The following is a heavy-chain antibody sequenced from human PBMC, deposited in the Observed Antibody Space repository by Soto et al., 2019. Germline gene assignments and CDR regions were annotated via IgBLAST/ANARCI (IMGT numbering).Heavy chain of an antibody. CDR3: ARHSSGGSCLTFDS. Sequence: SETLSLTCTVSGGSISSGSYYWGWIRQPPGKGLEWIGTIYYSGSTYYNPSLKSRVTISVDTSKNQFSLKLSSVTAADTAMYYCARHSSGGSCLTFDSWGQGTLVTVSS. CDR1: GGSISSGSYY. CDR2: IYYSGST. D-gene: IGHD2-15*01. V-gene: IGHV4-39*01. J-gene: IGHJ4*02.